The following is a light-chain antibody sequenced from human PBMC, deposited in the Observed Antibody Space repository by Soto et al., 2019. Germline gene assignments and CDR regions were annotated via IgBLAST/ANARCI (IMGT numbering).Light chain of an antibody. V-gene: IGKV3-20*01. Sequence: VLTQSPVTLYLSTMERATLSCRAIQSFSRTYLAWYQQKPGQAPRLLIYGASTRATGIPARFSGSGFGTDFTLTISRLEPEDFAVYYCQQYGSSPGTFGQGTKV. J-gene: IGKJ1*01. CDR3: QQYGSSPGT. CDR1: QSFSRTY. CDR2: GAS.